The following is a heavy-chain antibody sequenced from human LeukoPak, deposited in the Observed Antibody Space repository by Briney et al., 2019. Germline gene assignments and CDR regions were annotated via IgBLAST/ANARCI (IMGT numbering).Heavy chain of an antibody. CDR2: FDPEDGET. CDR3: ATSTIRRDGYNLIDY. V-gene: IGHV1-24*01. CDR1: GYTFTSYG. J-gene: IGHJ4*02. Sequence: ASVKVSCKASGYTFTSYGISWVRQAPGKGLEWMGGFDPEDGETIYAQKFQGRVTMTEDTSTDTAYMELSSLRSEDTAVYYCATSTIRRDGYNLIDYWGQGTLVTVSS. D-gene: IGHD5-24*01.